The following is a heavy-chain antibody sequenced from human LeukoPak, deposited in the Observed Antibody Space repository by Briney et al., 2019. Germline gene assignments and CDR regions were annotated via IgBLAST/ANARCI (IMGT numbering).Heavy chain of an antibody. Sequence: PGGSLRLSCAVSGLNFKFYAMSWVRQAPGKGLEWVSGISGRGDSADYADSVKGRFTISRDNSKNTLYLRLNSRRVEDTATYYCVKDRYCPEVTCFGGGFEYWGQGTLVVVSS. CDR2: ISGRGDSA. V-gene: IGHV3-23*01. CDR1: GLNFKFYA. J-gene: IGHJ4*02. CDR3: VKDRYCPEVTCFGGGFEY. D-gene: IGHD2-8*02.